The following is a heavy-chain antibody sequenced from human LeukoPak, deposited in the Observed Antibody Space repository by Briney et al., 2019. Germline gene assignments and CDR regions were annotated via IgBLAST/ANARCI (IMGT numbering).Heavy chain of an antibody. CDR1: GGSISSGDYY. J-gene: IGHJ4*02. Sequence: PSETLSLTCTVSGGSISSGDYYWSWIRQPPGKGLGWIGYIYYSGSTYYNPSLKSRLTISGDTSKNQFSLRLSSVTAADTAVYYCARGTWSSSIDYWGQGTLVTVSS. D-gene: IGHD6-6*01. CDR2: IYYSGST. CDR3: ARGTWSSSIDY. V-gene: IGHV4-30-4*01.